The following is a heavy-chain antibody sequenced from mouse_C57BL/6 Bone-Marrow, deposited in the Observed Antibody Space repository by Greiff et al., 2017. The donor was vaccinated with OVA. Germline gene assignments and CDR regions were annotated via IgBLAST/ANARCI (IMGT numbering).Heavy chain of an antibody. CDR3: ARDLNYLDY. Sequence: VQLQQPGAELVKPGASVKLSCKASGYTFTSYWMQWVKQRPGQGLEWIGEIAPSDSYTTYTQKFKGKATLTVDTSSSTAYMQLSSLTSEDSAVYYCARDLNYLDYWGQGTTLTVSS. J-gene: IGHJ2*01. CDR1: GYTFTSYW. CDR2: IAPSDSYT. V-gene: IGHV1-50*01.